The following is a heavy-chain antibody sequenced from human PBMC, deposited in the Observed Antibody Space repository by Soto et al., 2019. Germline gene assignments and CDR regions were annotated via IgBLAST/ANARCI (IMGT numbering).Heavy chain of an antibody. CDR2: IYYSGST. CDR1: GGSISSYY. D-gene: IGHD1-7*01. V-gene: IGHV4-59*01. CDR3: AGSYGNYDWATWFDP. J-gene: IGHJ5*02. Sequence: QVQLQESGPGLVKPSETLSLTCTVSGGSISSYYWSWIRQPPGKGLEWIGYIYYSGSTNYNPSLKRRVTISVETSKNQFSLKLSSVTAADTAVYYCAGSYGNYDWATWFDPWGQGTLVTVSS.